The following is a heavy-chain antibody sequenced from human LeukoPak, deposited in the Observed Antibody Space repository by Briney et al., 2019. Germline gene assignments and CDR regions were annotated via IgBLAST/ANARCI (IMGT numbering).Heavy chain of an antibody. CDR1: GFTFSSYA. CDR3: AKSGSTRAFDY. V-gene: IGHV3-23*01. J-gene: IGHJ4*02. CDR2: ISGSGGST. D-gene: IGHD2-2*01. Sequence: GGSLRLSCAGSGFTFSSYAMSWVRQAPGKGLEWVSAISGSGGSTYYADSVKGRFTISRDNSKNMLCLQMNSLRAEDTAVYCCAKSGSTRAFDYWGQGTLVTVSS.